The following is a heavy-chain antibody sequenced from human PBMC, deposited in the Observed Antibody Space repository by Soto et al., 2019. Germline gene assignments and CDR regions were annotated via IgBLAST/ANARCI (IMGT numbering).Heavy chain of an antibody. Sequence: QVQLVQSGAEVKKPGASVKVSCKASGYTFTSYYMHWVRQAPGQGLEWMGIINPSGGSTSYAQKFQGRVTMTRDTSTSTVYMELSSLRSEDTAVYYCARDAVAVAGKTPQGDYWGQGTLVTVSS. CDR1: GYTFTSYY. D-gene: IGHD6-19*01. J-gene: IGHJ4*02. V-gene: IGHV1-46*01. CDR2: INPSGGST. CDR3: ARDAVAVAGKTPQGDY.